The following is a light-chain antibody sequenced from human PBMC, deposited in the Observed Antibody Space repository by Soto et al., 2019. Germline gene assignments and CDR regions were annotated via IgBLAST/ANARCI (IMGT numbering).Light chain of an antibody. CDR1: QSVSSS. CDR3: QQYNDWWT. V-gene: IGKV3-15*01. J-gene: IGKJ1*01. CDR2: GAS. Sequence: EIVMTQSPATLALSPGERATLSCRASQSVSSSLTWYQHKPGQAPRLLIYGASTRATGVPARFSGSGSGTEFTLTISSLQSEDFAVYYCQQYNDWWTFGQGTKVDI.